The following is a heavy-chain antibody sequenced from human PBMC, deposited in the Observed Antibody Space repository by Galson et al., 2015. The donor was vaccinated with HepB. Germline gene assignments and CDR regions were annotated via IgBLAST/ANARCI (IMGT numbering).Heavy chain of an antibody. CDR3: ARESYCGGDCYLRLGAFDI. J-gene: IGHJ3*02. CDR1: GFTFSSYG. D-gene: IGHD2-21*01. V-gene: IGHV3-33*01. Sequence: SLRLSCAASGFTFSSYGMHWVRQAPGKGLEWVAVIWYDGSNKYYADSVKGRFTISRDNSKNTLYLQMNSLRAEDTAVYYCARESYCGGDCYLRLGAFDIWGQGTMVTVSS. CDR2: IWYDGSNK.